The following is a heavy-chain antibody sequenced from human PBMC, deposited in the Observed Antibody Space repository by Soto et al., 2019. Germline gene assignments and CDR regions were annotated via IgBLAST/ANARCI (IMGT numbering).Heavy chain of an antibody. D-gene: IGHD3-10*01. CDR2: ISWDDDK. CDR3: AHIHYYGSGNFLLSPNNWFDP. CDR1: GFSLSTSGVG. Sequence: QITLKESGPTLLKATQTLTLTCTFSGFSLSTSGVGMGWILQPPGKALEWLALISWDDDKFYSPSLKSRLTITKDTSKNQVVLTMTNMDPVDTATDYCAHIHYYGSGNFLLSPNNWFDPWGQGTLVTVS. J-gene: IGHJ5*02. V-gene: IGHV2-5*02.